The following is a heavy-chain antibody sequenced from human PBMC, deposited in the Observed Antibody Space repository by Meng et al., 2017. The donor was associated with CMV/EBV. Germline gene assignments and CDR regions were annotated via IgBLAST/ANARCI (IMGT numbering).Heavy chain of an antibody. Sequence: ASVKVSCKASGYTFTGYYMHWVRQAPGQGLEWMGWINPNSGGTNYAQKFQGRVTMTRDTSISTAYMELRRLRSDDTAVYYCARGYWSSTSWRTGVWFDPWGQGTLVTVSS. CDR3: ARGYWSSTSWRTGVWFDP. J-gene: IGHJ5*02. CDR1: GYTFTGYY. D-gene: IGHD2-2*01. V-gene: IGHV1-2*02. CDR2: INPNSGGT.